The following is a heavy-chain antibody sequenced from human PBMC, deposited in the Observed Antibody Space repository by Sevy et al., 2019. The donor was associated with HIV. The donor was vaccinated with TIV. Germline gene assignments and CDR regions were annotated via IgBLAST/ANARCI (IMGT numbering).Heavy chain of an antibody. CDR3: AKVRLGDYYGSGSYYPDYYFDY. Sequence: GGSLRLSCAASGFTFSSYAMSWVRQAPGKGLEWVSAISGSGGSTYYADSGKGRFTISRDNSKNTLYLQMNSLRAEDTAVYYCAKVRLGDYYGSGSYYPDYYFDYWGQGTLVTVSS. D-gene: IGHD3-10*01. J-gene: IGHJ4*02. CDR2: ISGSGGST. V-gene: IGHV3-23*01. CDR1: GFTFSSYA.